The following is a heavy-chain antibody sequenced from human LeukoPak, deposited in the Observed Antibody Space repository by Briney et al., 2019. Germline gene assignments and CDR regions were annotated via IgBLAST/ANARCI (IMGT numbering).Heavy chain of an antibody. CDR3: AKDGYSSIPGFHFEY. D-gene: IGHD6-13*01. CDR2: ISGSGSNT. Sequence: PGGSLRLSCAASGFTFSSYAMSWVRQAPGKGLEWVSAISGSGSNTYYADSVKGRFTISRDNSKKTLYLHLNSLRVEDAAVYYCAKDGYSSIPGFHFEYWGQGTPVTVSS. V-gene: IGHV3-23*01. CDR1: GFTFSSYA. J-gene: IGHJ4*02.